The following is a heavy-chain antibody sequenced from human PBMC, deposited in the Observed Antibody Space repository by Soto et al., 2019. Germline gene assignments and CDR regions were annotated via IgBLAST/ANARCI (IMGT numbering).Heavy chain of an antibody. Sequence: PGGSLRLSCAASGFTFSSFPMSWVRQAPGKGLEWVSAATGSGGSTYYAGSVKGRFTISRDNSKNTLYLQLSSLRAEDTAVYYCAKERVTTTSFDYWGQGTLVTVSS. D-gene: IGHD4-17*01. CDR1: GFTFSSFP. V-gene: IGHV3-23*01. CDR3: AKERVTTTSFDY. J-gene: IGHJ4*02. CDR2: ATGSGGST.